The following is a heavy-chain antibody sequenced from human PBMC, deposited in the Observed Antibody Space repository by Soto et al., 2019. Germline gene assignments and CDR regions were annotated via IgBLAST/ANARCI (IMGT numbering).Heavy chain of an antibody. V-gene: IGHV3-74*01. D-gene: IGHD1-26*01. J-gene: IGHJ2*01. CDR3: ARVGQGAWYFDL. CDR2: INPDGRGT. Sequence: EVQLVESGGGLVQPGGSLTLSCAASGFTFSSYWMHWVRQAPGKGVVWVSRINPDGRGTNYADSENGRFTTSRDNAENTLYLQMNSLRPEDTAVYYCARVGQGAWYFDLWGRGTLVTVSS. CDR1: GFTFSSYW.